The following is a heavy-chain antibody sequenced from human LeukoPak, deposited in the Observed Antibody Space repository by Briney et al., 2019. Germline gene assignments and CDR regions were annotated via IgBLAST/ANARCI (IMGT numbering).Heavy chain of an antibody. D-gene: IGHD3-22*01. CDR3: AREDYDSSGFQH. CDR2: IIPIFGTA. J-gene: IGHJ1*01. V-gene: IGHV1-69*05. CDR1: GGTFSSYA. Sequence: ASVKVSCKASGGTFSSYAISWVRQAPGQGLEWMGGIIPIFGTANYAQKFQGRVTITTDESTSTAYMELSSLRSEDTAVYYCAREDYDSSGFQHWGQGTLVTVSS.